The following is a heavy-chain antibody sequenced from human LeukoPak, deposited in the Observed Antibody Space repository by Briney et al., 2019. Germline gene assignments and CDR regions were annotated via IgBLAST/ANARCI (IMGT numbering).Heavy chain of an antibody. V-gene: IGHV3-7*01. D-gene: IGHD6-19*01. CDR2: IKQDGSEK. CDR1: GFTFSSYW. CDR3: ARDIHGSGWYSDY. J-gene: IGHJ4*02. Sequence: PGGSLRLSCAASGFTFSSYWMSWVRQAPGKGLEWVANIKQDGSEKYYVDSVKGRFTISRDNARNSLFLQMNSLRAEDTAVYYCARDIHGSGWYSDYWGQGTLVTVSS.